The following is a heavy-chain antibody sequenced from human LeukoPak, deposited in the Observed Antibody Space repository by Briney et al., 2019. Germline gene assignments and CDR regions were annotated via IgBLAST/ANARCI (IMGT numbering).Heavy chain of an antibody. CDR3: GKDLPYYYGSGSSFDY. CDR1: GFTFSSYA. D-gene: IGHD3-10*01. CDR2: ISGSGGST. Sequence: PGGSLRLSCAASGFTFSSYAMSWVRQAPGKGLEWVSAISGSGGSTYYADSVKGRFTISRDNSKNTLYLQMNSLRAEDTAVYYCGKDLPYYYGSGSSFDYWGQGTLVTVSS. J-gene: IGHJ4*02. V-gene: IGHV3-23*01.